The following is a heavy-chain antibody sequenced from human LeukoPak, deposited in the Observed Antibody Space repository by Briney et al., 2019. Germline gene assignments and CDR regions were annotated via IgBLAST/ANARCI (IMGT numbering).Heavy chain of an antibody. V-gene: IGHV1-18*01. CDR1: GYTFTSYG. CDR2: ISAYNGNT. CDR3: ARCGVYGDYYYYYGTDV. J-gene: IGHJ6*02. D-gene: IGHD4-17*01. Sequence: GASVKVSCKASGYTFTSYGISWVRQAPGQGLEWMGWISAYNGNTNYAQKLQGRVTMTTDTSTSTAYMELRSLRSDDTAVYYCARCGVYGDYYYYYGTDVWGQGTTVTVSS.